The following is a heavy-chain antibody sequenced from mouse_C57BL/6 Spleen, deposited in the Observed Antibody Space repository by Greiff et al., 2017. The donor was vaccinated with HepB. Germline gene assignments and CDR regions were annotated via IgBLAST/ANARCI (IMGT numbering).Heavy chain of an antibody. D-gene: IGHD1-1*01. J-gene: IGHJ1*03. V-gene: IGHV1-50*01. CDR1: GYTFTSYW. CDR3: ARSIYYYGRGYFDV. CDR2: IDPSDSYT. Sequence: QVQLKQPGAELVKPGASVKLSCKASGYTFTSYWMQWVKQRPGQGLEWIGEIDPSDSYTNYNQKFKGKATLTVDTSSSTAYMQLSSLTSEDSAVYYCARSIYYYGRGYFDVWGTGTTVTVSS.